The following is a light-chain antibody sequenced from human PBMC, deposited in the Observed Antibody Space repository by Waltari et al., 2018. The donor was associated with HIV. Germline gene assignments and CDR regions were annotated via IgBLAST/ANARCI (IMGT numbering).Light chain of an antibody. CDR2: EVS. CDR3: SSYTSSTLLV. CDR1: SSDVGGYNY. J-gene: IGLJ2*01. Sequence: LTQPASVSGSPGQSITISCTGISSDVGGYNYVSWYQQHPGKAPKLMIYEVSNRPSGVSNRFSGSKSGNTASLTISGLQAEDEADYYCSSYTSSTLLVFGGGTKLTVL. V-gene: IGLV2-14*01.